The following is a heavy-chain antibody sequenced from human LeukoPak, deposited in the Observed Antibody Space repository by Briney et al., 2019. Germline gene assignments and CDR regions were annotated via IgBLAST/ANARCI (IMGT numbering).Heavy chain of an antibody. CDR2: IYHSGST. V-gene: IGHV4-4*02. CDR1: GASISSNNW. J-gene: IGHJ4*02. Sequence: PSGTLSLTCAVSGASISSNNWWSWVRQPPGKGLEWIGSIYHSGSTYYNPSLKSRVTISVDTSKNQFSLKLSSVTAADTAVYYCARGGGPTRRWELLVPLGYWGQGTLVPSPQ. D-gene: IGHD1-26*01. CDR3: ARGGGPTRRWELLVPLGY.